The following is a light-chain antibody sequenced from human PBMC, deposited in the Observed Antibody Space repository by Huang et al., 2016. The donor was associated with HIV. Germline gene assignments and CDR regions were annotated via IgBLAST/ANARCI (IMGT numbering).Light chain of an antibody. CDR2: GAS. CDR3: QQYGSSPLYT. J-gene: IGKJ2*01. CDR1: QSGSSSY. V-gene: IGKV3-20*01. Sequence: IVLTQSPGTLSLSPGERATLSCRASQSGSSSYLAGYQQKPGQAPRLLLYGASSRPTGIPERFSGSGSGTDVTLTISRLEPEDFAVYYCQQYGSSPLYTFGQGTKLEIK.